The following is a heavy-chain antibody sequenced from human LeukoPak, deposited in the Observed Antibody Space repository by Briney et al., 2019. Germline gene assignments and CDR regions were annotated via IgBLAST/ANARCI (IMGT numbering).Heavy chain of an antibody. CDR2: ISHNGAYT. CDR1: GFSFSTYT. CDR3: ARGASSWEYTTFDV. J-gene: IGHJ3*01. Sequence: GGSLRLSCAASGFSFSTYTVHWVRQAPGKGLEFVSAISHNGAYTYYADSVKGRFTISRDNSKNTLHLQMGSLRAEDMAMYYCARGASSWEYTTFDVWGQGTIVTVSS. V-gene: IGHV3-64*02. D-gene: IGHD6-13*01.